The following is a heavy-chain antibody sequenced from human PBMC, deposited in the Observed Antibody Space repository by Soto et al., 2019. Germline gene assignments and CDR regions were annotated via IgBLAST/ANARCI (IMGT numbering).Heavy chain of an antibody. Sequence: PGGSLRLSCAASGFTFSSYAMSWVRQAPGKGLEWVSAISGSGGSTYYADSVKGRFTISRDNSKNTLYLQMNSLRAEDTAVYYCAKKGSGYYWFAPDFDYWGQGTLVTVSS. D-gene: IGHD3-22*01. V-gene: IGHV3-23*01. J-gene: IGHJ4*02. CDR1: GFTFSSYA. CDR2: ISGSGGST. CDR3: AKKGSGYYWFAPDFDY.